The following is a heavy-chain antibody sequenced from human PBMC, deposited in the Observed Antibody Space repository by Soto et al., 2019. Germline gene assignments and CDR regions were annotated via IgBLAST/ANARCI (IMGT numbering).Heavy chain of an antibody. V-gene: IGHV1-69*13. CDR2: IIPIFGTA. Sequence: SVKVSCKASGGTFSSYAISWVRQAPGQGLEWMGGIIPIFGTANYAQKFQGRVTITADESTSTAYMELSSLRSEDTAVYYCAKYYYDSSGYYSDYYYGMDVWGQGTTVTV. J-gene: IGHJ6*02. CDR1: GGTFSSYA. CDR3: AKYYYDSSGYYSDYYYGMDV. D-gene: IGHD3-22*01.